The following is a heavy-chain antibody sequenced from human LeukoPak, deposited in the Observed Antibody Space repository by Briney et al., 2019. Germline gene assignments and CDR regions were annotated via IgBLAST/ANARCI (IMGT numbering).Heavy chain of an antibody. CDR1: GYILTGDY. Sequence: ASVKVSCKASGYILTGDYMHWVRQAPGQGLEWMGWINPNSGGTKYAQKFKGRVTMTRDTSINTAYMELSRLRSDDTAVYYCAAVGYRLQYYFDYWGQGTLVTVSS. V-gene: IGHV1-2*02. CDR3: AAVGYRLQYYFDY. D-gene: IGHD4-11*01. J-gene: IGHJ4*02. CDR2: INPNSGGT.